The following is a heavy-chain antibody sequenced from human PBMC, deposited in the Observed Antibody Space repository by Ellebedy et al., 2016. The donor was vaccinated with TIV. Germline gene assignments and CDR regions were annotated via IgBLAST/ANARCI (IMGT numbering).Heavy chain of an antibody. CDR3: AKDHTEDSSGFAPFDAFDF. CDR2: IFGSGYST. D-gene: IGHD3-22*01. V-gene: IGHV3-23*01. CDR1: GFTFGSYA. Sequence: GESLKISCEASGFTFGSYAMSWVRQAPGKGLEWVSGIFGSGYSTDYADSVKGRFTISRGSSKNTLYLQMNSLRAEDTAVYYCAKDHTEDSSGFAPFDAFDFWGQGTMVTVSS. J-gene: IGHJ3*01.